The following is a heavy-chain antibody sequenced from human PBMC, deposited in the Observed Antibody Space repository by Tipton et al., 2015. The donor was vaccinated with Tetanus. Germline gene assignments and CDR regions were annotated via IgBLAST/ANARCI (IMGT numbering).Heavy chain of an antibody. J-gene: IGHJ4*02. CDR1: GFIFSSYT. CDR2: ISSTSFYI. Sequence: SLRLSCEVSGFIFSSYTMNWVRQAPGKGPEWVSSISSTSFYIYYADSVKGRFTISRDNAKNSLYLQMDSLRAEDTAVYYCASGSALDYWGQGILVTVSS. V-gene: IGHV3-21*01. D-gene: IGHD6-25*01. CDR3: ASGSALDY.